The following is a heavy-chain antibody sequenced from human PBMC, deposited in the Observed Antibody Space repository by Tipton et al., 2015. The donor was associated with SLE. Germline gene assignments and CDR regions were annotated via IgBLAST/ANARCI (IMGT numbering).Heavy chain of an antibody. CDR3: ARGRLERRRRDFDY. V-gene: IGHV4-34*01. CDR1: GGSFSGYY. Sequence: TLSLTCAVFGGSFSGYYWSWIRQPPGKGLEWIGEINHSGSTNYNPSLKSRVTISVDTSKNQFSLKLSSVTAADTAVYYCARGRLERRRRDFDYWGQGTLVTVSS. J-gene: IGHJ4*02. D-gene: IGHD1-1*01. CDR2: INHSGST.